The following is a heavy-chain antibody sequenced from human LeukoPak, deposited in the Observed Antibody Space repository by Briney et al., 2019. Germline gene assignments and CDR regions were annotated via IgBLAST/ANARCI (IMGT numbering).Heavy chain of an antibody. V-gene: IGHV3-21*01. CDR2: ISSSSSYI. Sequence: PGGPLRLSCAASGFTFSSYSMNWVRQAPGKGLEWVSSISSSSSYIYYADSMKGRFTISRDNAKNSLYLQMNSLRAEDTAVYYCARAPYSSGWYVAGSTLDPWGQGTLVTVSS. J-gene: IGHJ5*02. CDR3: ARAPYSSGWYVAGSTLDP. CDR1: GFTFSSYS. D-gene: IGHD6-19*01.